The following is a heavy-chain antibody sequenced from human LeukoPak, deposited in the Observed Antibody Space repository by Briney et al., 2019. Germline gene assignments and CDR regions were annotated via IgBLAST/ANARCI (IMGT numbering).Heavy chain of an antibody. CDR3: AKDRHYYGSGSFYTYFDY. CDR2: ISGSGGSI. V-gene: IGHV3-23*01. J-gene: IGHJ4*02. Sequence: TGGSLRLSCAASGFTFNSYAMSWVRQAPGKGLEWVSLISGSGGSIYNADSVKGRFTISRDNSQNTLYLQMNSLRAEDTAVYYCAKDRHYYGSGSFYTYFDYWGQGTLVTVSS. CDR1: GFTFNSYA. D-gene: IGHD3-10*01.